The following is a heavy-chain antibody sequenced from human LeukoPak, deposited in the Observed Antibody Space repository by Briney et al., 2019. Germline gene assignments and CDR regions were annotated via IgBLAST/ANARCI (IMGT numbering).Heavy chain of an antibody. CDR2: INPNSGGT. D-gene: IGHD3-10*01. CDR1: GYTFTGYY. CDR3: ARADTYYYGSGTMDV. J-gene: IGHJ6*02. V-gene: IGHV1-2*02. Sequence: ASVKVSCKASGYTFTGYYMHWVRQAPGQGLEWMGWINPNSGGTNYAQKFQGRVTMTRDTSTSTAYMELSRLRSDDTAVYYCARADTYYYGSGTMDVWGQGTTVTVSS.